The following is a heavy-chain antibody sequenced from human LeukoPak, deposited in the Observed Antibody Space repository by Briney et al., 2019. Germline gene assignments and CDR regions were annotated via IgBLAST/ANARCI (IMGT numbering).Heavy chain of an antibody. CDR1: GGSFSGYY. J-gene: IGHJ4*02. CDR3: AIHPSNSWYYFDY. V-gene: IGHV4-34*01. CDR2: IHHSGSP. Sequence: PSETLSLTCAVYGGSFSGYYWSWVRQPPGEGLEWIGAIHHSGSPKYSPSLESRLTISVDTSKNQVSLKLTSVTAADTAVYYCAIHPSNSWYYFDYWDQGSLVIVFS. D-gene: IGHD2/OR15-2a*01.